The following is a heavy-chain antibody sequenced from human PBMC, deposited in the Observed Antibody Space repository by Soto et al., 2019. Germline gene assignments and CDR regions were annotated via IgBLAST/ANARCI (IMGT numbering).Heavy chain of an antibody. CDR1: GYTFTSYG. J-gene: IGHJ6*02. CDR3: ARSWVTGKGGIDV. D-gene: IGHD3-16*01. V-gene: IGHV1-18*01. CDR2: INGYTGNT. Sequence: ASVKVSCTASGYTFTSYGLSWVRQAPGQGLEWMGWINGYTGNTNYAQKFQGRVTMTTDTSTTTAYLDLWTLISDDTAVYYCARSWVTGKGGIDVWGQGTTVTVSS.